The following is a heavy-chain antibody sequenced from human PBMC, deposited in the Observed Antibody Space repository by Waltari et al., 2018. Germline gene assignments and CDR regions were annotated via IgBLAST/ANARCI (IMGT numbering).Heavy chain of an antibody. Sequence: VQLVESGGGLVQPGGSLRLSCGGTGFTLSSFWMSWVRQAPGKVLDCVANMNRDGSDTYYVDSVKGRFTISRDNAKNSLYLEMNTLRVEDTAIYYCARLSSSWNEKGAFDIWGQGTMVTVSS. V-gene: IGHV3-7*02. CDR1: GFTLSSFW. J-gene: IGHJ3*02. D-gene: IGHD6-13*01. CDR2: MNRDGSDT. CDR3: ARLSSSWNEKGAFDI.